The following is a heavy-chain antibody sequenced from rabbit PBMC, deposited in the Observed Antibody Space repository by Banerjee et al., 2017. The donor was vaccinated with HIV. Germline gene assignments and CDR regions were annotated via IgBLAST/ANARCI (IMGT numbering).Heavy chain of an antibody. CDR2: LDPDGGRT. CDR1: GFSFSNKYV. J-gene: IGHJ4*01. D-gene: IGHD2-1*01. V-gene: IGHV1S45*01. Sequence: QEQLEESGGDLVKPEGSLTLTCTASGFSFSNKYVMCWVRQAPGKGLEWIAYLDPDGGRTDYASWVNGRFTISLDNAQKTVFLQMTSLTAADTATYFCAGGTDYGGAGYDLWGPGTLVTVS. CDR3: AGGTDYGGAGYDL.